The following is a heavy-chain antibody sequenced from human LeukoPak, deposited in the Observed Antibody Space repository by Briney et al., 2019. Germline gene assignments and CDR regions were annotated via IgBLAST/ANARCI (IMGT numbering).Heavy chain of an antibody. V-gene: IGHV1-18*01. CDR1: TYTFTNYA. D-gene: IGHD6-19*01. J-gene: IGHJ5*01. CDR3: AREMAVAGRPRPYNYFGP. Sequence: ASVKVSCKASTYTFTNYAFGWVRQAPGHGLEWMGWISAYNGNTDYAQKFQGRVIMTTDAATTTAYMELRSLTSDDTAVYFCAREMAVAGRPRPYNYFGPWGQGTLVTVSS. CDR2: ISAYNGNT.